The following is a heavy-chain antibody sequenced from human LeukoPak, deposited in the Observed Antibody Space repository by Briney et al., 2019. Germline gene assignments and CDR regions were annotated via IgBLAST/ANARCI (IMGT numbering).Heavy chain of an antibody. V-gene: IGHV3-23*01. CDR1: GFTFSSYA. Sequence: PGGSLRLSCAPSGFTFSSYAMSGVPHAPGGGREWVSTISGSGGSTYYADSVKGRFTTSRDNSKNTLYLQMNSLRAEDTAVYYCAKDGSGSYSSFDYWGQGTLVTVSS. CDR3: AKDGSGSYSSFDY. J-gene: IGHJ4*02. CDR2: ISGSGGST. D-gene: IGHD1-26*01.